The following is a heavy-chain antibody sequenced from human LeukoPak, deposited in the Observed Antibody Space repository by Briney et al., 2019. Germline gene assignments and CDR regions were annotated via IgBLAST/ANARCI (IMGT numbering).Heavy chain of an antibody. J-gene: IGHJ4*02. CDR3: ASFSVAAVRYFDY. CDR2: ISAYNGNT. V-gene: IGHV1-18*01. CDR1: GYTFTSYG. Sequence: ASVKVSCKASGYTFTSYGISWVRQAPGQGLEWMGWISAYNGNTNYAQKFQGRVTMTRDTSISTAYMELSRLRSDDTAVYYCASFSVAAVRYFDYWGQGTLVTVSS. D-gene: IGHD6-19*01.